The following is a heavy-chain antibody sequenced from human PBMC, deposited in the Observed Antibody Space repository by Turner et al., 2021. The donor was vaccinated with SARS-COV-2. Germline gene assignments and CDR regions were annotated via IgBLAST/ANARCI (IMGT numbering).Heavy chain of an antibody. CDR3: ARDWGEYYFDY. CDR1: GFIVSSYS. D-gene: IGHD3-16*01. Sequence: EVQLVETGGGLVQPGGSLRLSCTASGFIVSSYSMSWVRQAPGKGLEWVSVIYSGGSTYYADSVKGRFSITRDDTKNTMYLQMNSRRAEDTAVYYCARDWGEYYFDYWGQGTLVTVSS. CDR2: IYSGGST. V-gene: IGHV3-53*02. J-gene: IGHJ4*02.